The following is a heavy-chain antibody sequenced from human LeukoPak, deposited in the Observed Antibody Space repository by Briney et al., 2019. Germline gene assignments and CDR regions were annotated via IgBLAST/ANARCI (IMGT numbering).Heavy chain of an antibody. V-gene: IGHV1-2*06. CDR1: GYTFTDYY. D-gene: IGHD4-17*01. CDR2: INPNSGGT. Sequence: GASVKVSCKASGYTFTDYYIHWVRQAPGQGLEWMGRINPNSGGTNYAQKFQGRVTMSRDTSINTAYMELSRLKSDDTAVYYCASPHDYGDFGRFDYWGQGTLVTVSS. CDR3: ASPHDYGDFGRFDY. J-gene: IGHJ4*02.